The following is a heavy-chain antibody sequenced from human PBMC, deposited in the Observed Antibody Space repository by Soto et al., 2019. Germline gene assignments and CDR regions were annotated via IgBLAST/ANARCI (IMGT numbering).Heavy chain of an antibody. CDR3: ARQGSYGDHDY. J-gene: IGHJ4*02. V-gene: IGHV3-21*01. CDR1: GFTFSSYS. Sequence: EVQLVESGGGLVKPGGSLRLSCAASGFTFSSYSINWVRQAPGKGLEWVSSISSSSSYIYYADSVKGRFTIARDNAKNSLYLQMNSLRAEDTAMYYCARQGSYGDHDYWGQGTLVTVSS. CDR2: ISSSSSYI. D-gene: IGHD4-17*01.